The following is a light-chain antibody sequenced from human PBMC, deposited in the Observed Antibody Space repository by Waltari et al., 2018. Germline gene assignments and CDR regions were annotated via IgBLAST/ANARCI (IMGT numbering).Light chain of an antibody. CDR3: GTWDNVLTTWV. CDR2: ENN. J-gene: IGLJ3*02. V-gene: IGLV1-51*02. Sequence: QSVLTQPPSVSAAPGQKVTISCPGGSSNLGENYLSWYQQLPGTAPKLLIYENNKRPSGIPDRFSGSKSGTSATLGITGLQTGDEADYYCGTWDNVLTTWVFGGGTTLTVL. CDR1: SSNLGENY.